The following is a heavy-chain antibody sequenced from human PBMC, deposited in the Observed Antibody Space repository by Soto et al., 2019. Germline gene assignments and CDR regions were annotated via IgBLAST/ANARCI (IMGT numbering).Heavy chain of an antibody. Sequence: QVQLQESGPGLVKPSETLSLSCSVSGGSISGHYWSWVRQTPGKGLEWIGYMYYSGSTNYNPSLKSRVNISVDTSKNHFSLRLTSVTAADTAVYYCARGPYYDLIWNYYYMDVWGKGTTVTVSS. V-gene: IGHV4-59*08. D-gene: IGHD3-16*01. CDR3: ARGPYYDLIWNYYYMDV. CDR1: GGSISGHY. CDR2: MYYSGST. J-gene: IGHJ6*03.